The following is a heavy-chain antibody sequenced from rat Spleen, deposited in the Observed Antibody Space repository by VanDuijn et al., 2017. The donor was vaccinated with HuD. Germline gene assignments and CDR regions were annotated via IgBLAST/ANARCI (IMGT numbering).Heavy chain of an antibody. V-gene: IGHV5-29*01. D-gene: IGHD1-11*01. CDR1: GFTFSDFF. Sequence: EVQLVESDGGLVQPGKSLKLSCAASGFTFSDFFMAWVRQAPTKGLEWVATISYDDSTTYYRDSVTGRFTISRDNTKNTLYLQMDNLRSEDAATYYCARRHYGYTDYFDYWGQGVMVPVSS. CDR3: ARRHYGYTDYFDY. CDR2: ISYDDSTT. J-gene: IGHJ2*01.